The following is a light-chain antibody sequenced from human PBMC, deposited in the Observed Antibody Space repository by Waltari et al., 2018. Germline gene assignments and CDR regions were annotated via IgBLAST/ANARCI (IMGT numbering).Light chain of an antibody. CDR1: SSDVGGYNY. J-gene: IGLJ3*02. CDR3: SSYTSSSTPWV. CDR2: DVS. Sequence: QSALTQPASVSGSPGQSITISCTGTSSDVGGYNYVSWYQQHPGKAPKLMSSDVSNRPAGVSNCFSGSKSGNTASLTISGLQAEDEADYYCSSYTSSSTPWVFGGGTKLTVL. V-gene: IGLV2-14*03.